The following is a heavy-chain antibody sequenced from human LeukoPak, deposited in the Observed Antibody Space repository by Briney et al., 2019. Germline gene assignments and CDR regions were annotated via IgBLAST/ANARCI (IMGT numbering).Heavy chain of an antibody. CDR1: GFTFGSYA. Sequence: GGSLRLSCAASGFTFGSYAMHWVRQAPGKGLEWVAVIWSDTTNKYYADSVKGRFTISRDNSKNTLYLQMSSLRAEDTAMYYCARDRLTTVTTFHLDYWGQGTLVTVSS. CDR2: IWSDTTNK. D-gene: IGHD4-17*01. CDR3: ARDRLTTVTTFHLDY. V-gene: IGHV3-33*01. J-gene: IGHJ4*02.